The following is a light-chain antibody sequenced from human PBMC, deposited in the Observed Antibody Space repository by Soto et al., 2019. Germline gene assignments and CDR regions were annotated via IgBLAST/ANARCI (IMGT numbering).Light chain of an antibody. J-gene: IGKJ4*01. Sequence: IQVTQSPSSLSASVGDRVTITCLASQGITSYLAWYQQKPGKAPKLLIYAASALQTGVSSRFSGSGYGTDFALTISNLQPEDFATYFCQQLYSYPLTFCGGTTVEF. CDR3: QQLYSYPLT. CDR2: AAS. V-gene: IGKV1-9*01. CDR1: QGITSY.